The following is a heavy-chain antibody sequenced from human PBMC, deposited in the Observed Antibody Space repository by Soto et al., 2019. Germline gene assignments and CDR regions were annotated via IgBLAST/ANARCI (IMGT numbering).Heavy chain of an antibody. V-gene: IGHV3-15*07. CDR2: IKSKSDGGVA. Sequence: EVQLVESGGGLIKPGGSLRLSCAGSGFTFSHSWMNWVRQAPGKGLEWVGRIKSKSDGGVADYAAPLKDRFTISRDDSENTLYLQMNSLTIEDTAVYYCTTYYSGSGPSYKFGYWGQGTLVTVSS. J-gene: IGHJ4*02. CDR1: GFTFSHSW. CDR3: TTYYSGSGPSYKFGY. D-gene: IGHD3-10*01.